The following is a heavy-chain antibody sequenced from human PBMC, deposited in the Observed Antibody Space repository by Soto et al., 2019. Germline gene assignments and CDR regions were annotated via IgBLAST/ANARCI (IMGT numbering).Heavy chain of an antibody. CDR3: ARAHIAAAGTDFDY. Sequence: QVQLVESGGGVVQPGRSLRLSCAASGFTFSSYAMHWVRQAPGKGLEWVAVISYDGSNKYYADSVKGRFTISRDNSKNTLYLQMNSLRAEDTAVYYCARAHIAAAGTDFDYWGQGTLVTASS. J-gene: IGHJ4*02. CDR2: ISYDGSNK. CDR1: GFTFSSYA. V-gene: IGHV3-30-3*01. D-gene: IGHD6-13*01.